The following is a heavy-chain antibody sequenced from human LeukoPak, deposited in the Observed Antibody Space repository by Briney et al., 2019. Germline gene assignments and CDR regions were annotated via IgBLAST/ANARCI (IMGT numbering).Heavy chain of an antibody. CDR3: ARDVTYYDFWSGSRLNYYYYYGMDV. V-gene: IGHV1-18*01. CDR1: GYTFTSYG. Sequence: GESLKISCRGSGYTFTSYGISWVRQAPGQGLEWMGWISAYNGNTNYAQKLQGRVTMTTDQCTSTAYMEMRSLRSDDTAVYYCARDVTYYDFWSGSRLNYYYYYGMDVWGQGTTVTVSS. D-gene: IGHD3-3*01. J-gene: IGHJ6*02. CDR2: ISAYNGNT.